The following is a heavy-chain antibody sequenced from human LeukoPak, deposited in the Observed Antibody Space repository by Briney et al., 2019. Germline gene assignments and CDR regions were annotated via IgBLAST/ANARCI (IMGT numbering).Heavy chain of an antibody. Sequence: GASVKVSCKASGYTFTGYYIHWVRQAPGQGLEWMGWINPNSGGTNYAQKFQGRVTMTRDTSISTAYMELSRLRSDDTAVYYCARGVSGSYYREDWFDPWGQGTLVTVSS. V-gene: IGHV1-2*02. CDR3: ARGVSGSYYREDWFDP. CDR2: INPNSGGT. J-gene: IGHJ5*02. CDR1: GYTFTGYY. D-gene: IGHD1-26*01.